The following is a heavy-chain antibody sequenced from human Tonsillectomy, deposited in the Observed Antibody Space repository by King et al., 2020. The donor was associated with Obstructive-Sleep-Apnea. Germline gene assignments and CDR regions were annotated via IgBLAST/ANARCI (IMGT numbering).Heavy chain of an antibody. J-gene: IGHJ4*02. Sequence: QLVQSGSELKKPGASVKVSCKASGYTFTTYGMHWVRQAPGQGLEWMGWINTNTGNPAYAQGFRGRFDVSLDTSVSTAYLQISSLQAEDTAVYYCASGSRIPDYWGQGTLVTVSS. V-gene: IGHV7-4-1*02. CDR1: GYTFTTYG. D-gene: IGHD6-25*01. CDR3: ASGSRIPDY. CDR2: INTNTGNP.